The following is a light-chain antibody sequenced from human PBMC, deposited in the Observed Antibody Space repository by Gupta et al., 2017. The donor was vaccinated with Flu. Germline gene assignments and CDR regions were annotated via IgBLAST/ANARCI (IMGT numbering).Light chain of an antibody. CDR3: QSWDIGTYVV. J-gene: IGLJ2*01. Sequence: QLVLTQSPSASASLGASVKSTCTLSSRHSSYAIAWHQQQPGKGPRYLMKVNSDGSHSKGDGIPDRFSGSSSGAERSLTISSLQSEDEADYYCQSWDIGTYVVFGGGTKLTVL. V-gene: IGLV4-69*01. CDR1: SRHSSYA. CDR2: VNSDGSH.